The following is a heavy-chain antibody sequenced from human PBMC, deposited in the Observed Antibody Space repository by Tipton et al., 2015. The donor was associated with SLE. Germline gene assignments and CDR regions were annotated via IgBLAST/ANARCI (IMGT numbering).Heavy chain of an antibody. CDR3: ARDPLRDYGGQTAPES. Sequence: TLSLTCTVSGYSISSGYYWGWIRQPPGGGLEWLGSVYPGGTAYYNPSLKSRVPVSVDTAKNQFSLKLTSVTAADTAVYYCARDPLRDYGGQTAPESWGQGTLVTVSS. CDR2: VYPGGTA. V-gene: IGHV4-38-2*02. CDR1: GYSISSGYY. J-gene: IGHJ5*02. D-gene: IGHD4-23*01.